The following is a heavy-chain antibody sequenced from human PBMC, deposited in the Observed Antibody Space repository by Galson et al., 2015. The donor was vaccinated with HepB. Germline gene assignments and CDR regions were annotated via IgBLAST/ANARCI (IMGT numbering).Heavy chain of an antibody. V-gene: IGHV1-3*01. CDR2: INAGNGNT. CDR1: GYTFTSYA. CDR3: ARVGYDILTSDSRGWFDP. D-gene: IGHD3-9*01. J-gene: IGHJ5*02. Sequence: SVKVSCKASGYTFTSYAMHWVRQAPGQRLEWMGWINAGNGNTKYSQKFQGRVTISRDTSASTAYMELSSLRSEDTAVYYCARVGYDILTSDSRGWFDPWGQGTLVTVSS.